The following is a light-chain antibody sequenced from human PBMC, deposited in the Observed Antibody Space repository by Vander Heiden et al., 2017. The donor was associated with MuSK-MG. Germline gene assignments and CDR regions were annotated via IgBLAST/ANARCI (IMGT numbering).Light chain of an antibody. V-gene: IGKV3-15*01. CDR3: HQYNSWPLT. Sequence: EIVMTQSPATLSVSPGERATLSCRASQSISSILAWYQQKPCQAPRLLIYASSTRATGVPARFSGSGSGTEFTLTISSLQSEDFAVYYCHQYNSWPLTFGPGTKVDIK. CDR1: QSISSI. J-gene: IGKJ3*01. CDR2: ASS.